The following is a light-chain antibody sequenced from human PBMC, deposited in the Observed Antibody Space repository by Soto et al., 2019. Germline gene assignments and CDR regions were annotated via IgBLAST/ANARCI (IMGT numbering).Light chain of an antibody. J-gene: IGKJ1*01. CDR2: KAC. CDR1: QSISDW. V-gene: IGKV1-5*03. Sequence: DIQMTQSPSTLSASVGDRVTITCRASQSISDWLAWYQQKRGKAPKLLIYKACRFESGVPSGFSGSGCGTEFTLTISSLQSDDFAPYYCQQYNRYSRTCGQGTKVQLK. CDR3: QQYNRYSRT.